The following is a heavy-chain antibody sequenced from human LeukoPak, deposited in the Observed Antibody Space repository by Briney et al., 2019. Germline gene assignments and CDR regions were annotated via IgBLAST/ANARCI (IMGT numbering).Heavy chain of an antibody. CDR1: GFTFSSYE. D-gene: IGHD4-17*01. J-gene: IGHJ4*02. Sequence: GGSLRLSCAASGFTFSSYEMNWVRQAPGKGLEWVSYISSSGSTIYYADSVKGRFTISRDNAKNSLYLQMNSLRAEDTAVYYCARDRLHYGEYEKTFDYWGPGTLVTVSS. CDR2: ISSSGSTI. V-gene: IGHV3-48*03. CDR3: ARDRLHYGEYEKTFDY.